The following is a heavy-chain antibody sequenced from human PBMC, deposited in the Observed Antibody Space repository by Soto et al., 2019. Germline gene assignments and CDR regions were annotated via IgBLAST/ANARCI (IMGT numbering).Heavy chain of an antibody. V-gene: IGHV3-23*01. Sequence: GGSLRLSCAASGFTFSSYAMSWVRQAPGKGLEWVSAISGSGGSTYYADSVKGRFTISRDNSKNTLYLQMNSLRAEDTAVYYCAKDVADRVVLVAATFFAYWGQGTLVTVSS. CDR2: ISGSGGST. D-gene: IGHD2-15*01. CDR1: GFTFSSYA. J-gene: IGHJ4*02. CDR3: AKDVADRVVLVAATFFAY.